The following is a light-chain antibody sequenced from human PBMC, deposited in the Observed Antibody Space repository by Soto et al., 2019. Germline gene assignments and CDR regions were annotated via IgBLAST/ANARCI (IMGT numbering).Light chain of an antibody. Sequence: DIQMTQSPSTLSASLGSRVTISCRASQTISSCLAWYQQKPGQAPRLLIYAASTWQSGVPSRFSGSGSGTEFTLTISSLQPEDFATYYCQQLNNYPPTFGQGTRLEIK. CDR2: AAS. CDR1: QTISSC. CDR3: QQLNNYPPT. J-gene: IGKJ5*01. V-gene: IGKV1-9*01.